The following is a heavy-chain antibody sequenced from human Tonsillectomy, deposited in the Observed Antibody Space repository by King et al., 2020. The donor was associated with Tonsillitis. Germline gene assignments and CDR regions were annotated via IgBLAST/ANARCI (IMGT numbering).Heavy chain of an antibody. CDR3: ARDGGSTWDTWFDP. V-gene: IGHV4-4*07. J-gene: IGHJ5*02. Sequence: QLQESGPRLVKPSETLSLTCTVSGDSMRGYYWSWLRQPAGKGLEWIGRIYSRGTTNYNPSLESRVTMSVDTSKNQFSLRLTSVTAADPAVYYCARDGGSTWDTWFDPWGQGTLVAVSS. CDR2: IYSRGTT. D-gene: IGHD6-13*01. CDR1: GDSMRGYY.